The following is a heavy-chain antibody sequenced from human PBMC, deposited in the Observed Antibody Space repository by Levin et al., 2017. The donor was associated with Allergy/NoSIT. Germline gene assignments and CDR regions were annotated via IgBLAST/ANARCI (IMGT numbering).Heavy chain of an antibody. CDR3: ARFPDY. V-gene: IGHV3-7*04. CDR2: IKQDGSET. J-gene: IGHJ4*02. Sequence: AASVKVSCAASGFSFSNYWMTWVRQAPGEGLEWVANIKQDGSETYYVDSVRGRFTISRDNAKNSVFLQMNSLRVEDTAVYYCARFPDYWAQGTLVTVSS. CDR1: GFSFSNYW.